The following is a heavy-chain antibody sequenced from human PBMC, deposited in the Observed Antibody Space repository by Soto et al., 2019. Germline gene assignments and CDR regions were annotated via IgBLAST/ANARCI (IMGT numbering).Heavy chain of an antibody. V-gene: IGHV1-69*01. J-gene: IGHJ3*02. Sequence: QVQLVQSGAEVKKPGSSVKVSCKASGGTLSNYAISWVRQAPGQGLEWMGGIIPSLGSANYAQKFQDRVTITADESTSTTYMELSSLRSGDAAVYYCACRERVDAFDNWGQGTMVTVSS. CDR2: IIPSLGSA. CDR3: ACRERVDAFDN. CDR1: GGTLSNYA. D-gene: IGHD1-26*01.